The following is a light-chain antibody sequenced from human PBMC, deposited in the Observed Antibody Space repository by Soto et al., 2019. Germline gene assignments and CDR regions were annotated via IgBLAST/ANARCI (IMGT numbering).Light chain of an antibody. CDR3: QQYVTSPYI. V-gene: IGKV3-20*01. J-gene: IGKJ2*01. Sequence: DIVLTQSPGTLSLSPGERATLSCRASQSISSSYLAWYQQKPGQAPRLLIHGVSTRATGIPDRFSGSGSGTDFILTISRLEPEDFAVYYCQQYVTSPYIFGQGTKLEIK. CDR2: GVS. CDR1: QSISSSY.